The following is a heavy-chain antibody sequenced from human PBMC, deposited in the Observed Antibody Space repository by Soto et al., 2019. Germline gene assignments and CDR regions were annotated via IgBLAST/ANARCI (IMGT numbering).Heavy chain of an antibody. J-gene: IGHJ5*02. Sequence: SETLSLTCTVSGGSISSSSYYWGWIRQPPGKGLEWIGSIYYSGSTYYNPSLKSRVTISVETSKNQFSLKLSSVTAADTAVYYCARQPFPYDFWSGRLLENWFDPWGQGTLVTVSS. CDR1: GGSISSSSYY. CDR2: IYYSGST. D-gene: IGHD3-3*01. CDR3: ARQPFPYDFWSGRLLENWFDP. V-gene: IGHV4-39*01.